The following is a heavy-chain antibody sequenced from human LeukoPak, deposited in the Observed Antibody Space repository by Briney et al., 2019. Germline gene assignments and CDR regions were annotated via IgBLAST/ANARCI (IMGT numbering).Heavy chain of an antibody. CDR2: IYYSGGT. J-gene: IGHJ5*02. Sequence: SETLSLTCIVSGGSISSYFWSWIRQPPGKGLEWIGYIYYSGGTNYNPSLKSRVTISVDTSKNQFSLKLSSVTAADTAVYYCARDGPQYYDILTGYYSGGWFDPWGQGTLVTVSS. CDR1: GGSISSYF. V-gene: IGHV4-59*01. D-gene: IGHD3-9*01. CDR3: ARDGPQYYDILTGYYSGGWFDP.